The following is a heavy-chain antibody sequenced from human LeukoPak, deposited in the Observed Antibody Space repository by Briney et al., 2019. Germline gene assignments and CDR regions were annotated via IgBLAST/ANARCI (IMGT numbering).Heavy chain of an antibody. CDR1: GFTFGSYS. Sequence: GGSLRLSCAASGFTFGSYSMNWVRQAPGKGLEWVSYISSSSSTIYYADSVKGRFTISRDNAKNSLYLQMNSLRAEDTAVYYCARPQRLHSSGWYYGSVYYYYGMDVWGQGTTVTVSS. D-gene: IGHD6-19*01. CDR3: ARPQRLHSSGWYYGSVYYYYGMDV. J-gene: IGHJ6*02. V-gene: IGHV3-48*01. CDR2: ISSSSSTI.